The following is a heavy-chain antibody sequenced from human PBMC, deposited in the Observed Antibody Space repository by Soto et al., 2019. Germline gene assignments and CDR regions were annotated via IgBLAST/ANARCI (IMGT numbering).Heavy chain of an antibody. D-gene: IGHD5-18*01. Sequence: ASVKVSCKASGYTFTSYGISWVRQAPGQGLEWMGWISAYNGNTNYAQKLQGRVTMTTDTSTSTAYMELRSLRSDDTAVYYCARAPVDTAMEPRYYFDYWGQGTLVTVSS. CDR2: ISAYNGNT. CDR3: ARAPVDTAMEPRYYFDY. V-gene: IGHV1-18*01. CDR1: GYTFTSYG. J-gene: IGHJ4*02.